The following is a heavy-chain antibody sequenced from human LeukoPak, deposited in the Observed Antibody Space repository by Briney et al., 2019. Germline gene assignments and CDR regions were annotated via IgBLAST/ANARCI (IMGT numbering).Heavy chain of an antibody. CDR1: GGSLSGYY. V-gene: IGHV4-34*01. CDR2: IHHGGRT. Sequence: SETLSLTCAVYGGSLSGYYWSWIRQPPGKGLEWIGEIHHGGRTKYRPALKSRVTISLDTSKNQFSLKLSSVTAADTAVYYCAGHHPRNTVDFWGQGTLVTVSS. D-gene: IGHD2/OR15-2a*01. CDR3: AGHHPRNTVDF. J-gene: IGHJ4*02.